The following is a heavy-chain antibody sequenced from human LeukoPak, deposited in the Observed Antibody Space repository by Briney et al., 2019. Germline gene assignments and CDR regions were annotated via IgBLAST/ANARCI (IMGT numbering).Heavy chain of an antibody. CDR2: INPNSGGT. CDR3: AREEAGLPPFYGSGSYSWFDP. D-gene: IGHD3-10*01. J-gene: IGHJ5*02. V-gene: IGHV1-2*04. CDR1: GYTFTGYY. Sequence: ASVKVPCKASGYTFTGYYMHWVRQAPGQGLEWMGWINPNSGGTNYAQKFQGWVTMTRDTSISTAYMELSRLRSDDTAVCYCAREEAGLPPFYGSGSYSWFDPWGQGTLVTVSS.